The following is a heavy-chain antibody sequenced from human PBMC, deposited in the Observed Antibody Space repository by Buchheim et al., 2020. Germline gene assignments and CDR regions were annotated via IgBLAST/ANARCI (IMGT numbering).Heavy chain of an antibody. J-gene: IGHJ4*02. CDR3: ARDLALSGPVDY. Sequence: QVQLVESGGGVVQPGRSLGLSCSASGFTFSGYGMHWVRQAPGKGLEWVARIWFDGSAEEYADFVKGRFSISRDNSKNTLFLQMSSLGAEDTAVYYCARDLALSGPVDYWGQGTL. D-gene: IGHD2-15*01. CDR1: GFTFSGYG. CDR2: IWFDGSAE. V-gene: IGHV3-33*01.